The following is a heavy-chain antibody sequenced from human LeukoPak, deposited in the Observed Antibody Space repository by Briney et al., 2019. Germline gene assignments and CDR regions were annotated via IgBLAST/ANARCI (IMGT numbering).Heavy chain of an antibody. Sequence: PSETLSLTCAVYGGSFSGYHWSWIRQPPGKGLEWIGEINHSGSTNYNPSLKSRVTISVDTSKNQFSLKLSSVTAADTAVYYCARFTIFGVVFASEDAFDIWGQGTMVTVSS. CDR1: GGSFSGYH. CDR3: ARFTIFGVVFASEDAFDI. V-gene: IGHV4-34*01. CDR2: INHSGST. D-gene: IGHD3-3*01. J-gene: IGHJ3*02.